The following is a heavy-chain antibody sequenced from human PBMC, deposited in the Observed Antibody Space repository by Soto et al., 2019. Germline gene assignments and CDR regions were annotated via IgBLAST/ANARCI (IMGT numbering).Heavy chain of an antibody. CDR3: ASSDTTADYYSGMDV. CDR2: INAGNGNT. V-gene: IGHV1-3*05. J-gene: IGHJ6*02. D-gene: IGHD1-26*01. Sequence: QVQLVQSGAEEKKPGASVKVSCKASGYTFTSYAMHWVRQAPGQRLEWMGWINAGNGNTKYSQKFQGRVTITRDTSASTAYMELSSLRSEDTAVYYCASSDTTADYYSGMDVWGQGTTVTVSS. CDR1: GYTFTSYA.